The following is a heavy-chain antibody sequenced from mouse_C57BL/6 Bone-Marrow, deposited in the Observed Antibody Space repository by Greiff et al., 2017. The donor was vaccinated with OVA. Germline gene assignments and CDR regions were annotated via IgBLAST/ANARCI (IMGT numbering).Heavy chain of an antibody. V-gene: IGHV10-3*01. D-gene: IGHD1-1*01. CDR1: GFTFNTYA. J-gene: IGHJ3*01. CDR2: IRSKSSNYAT. CDR3: VRDDYGSSWNWFAY. Sequence: EAGGGLVQPKGSLKLSCAASGFTFNTYAMHWVRQAPGKGLEWVARIRSKSSNYATYYADSVKDRFTISRDDSQSMLYLQMNNLKTEDTAMYYCVRDDYGSSWNWFAYWGQGTLVTVSA.